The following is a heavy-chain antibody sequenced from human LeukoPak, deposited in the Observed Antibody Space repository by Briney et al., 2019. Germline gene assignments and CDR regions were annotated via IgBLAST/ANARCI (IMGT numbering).Heavy chain of an antibody. V-gene: IGHV3-30*02. CDR1: GFTFSSYG. CDR2: IRYDGSNK. Sequence: GGSLRLSCAASGFTFSSYGMHWVRQAPGKGLEWVAFIRYDGSNKYYADSVKGRFTISRDNSKNTLYLHVNSLRPEDMALYYCAKGLSAVAGPALFDYWGQGTLVTVSS. J-gene: IGHJ4*02. D-gene: IGHD6-19*01. CDR3: AKGLSAVAGPALFDY.